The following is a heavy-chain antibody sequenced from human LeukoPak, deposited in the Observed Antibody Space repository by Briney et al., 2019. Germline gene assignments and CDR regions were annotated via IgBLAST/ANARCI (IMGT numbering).Heavy chain of an antibody. CDR3: ASGSVYCSGGSCYWFDP. Sequence: SQTLSLTCAISGDSVSSNSAAWNWIKQSPSRGLEWLGRTYYRSKWYNDYAVSVKSRITINPDTSKNQFSLQLNSVTPEDTAVYYCASGSVYCSGGSCYWFDPWGQGTLVTVSS. V-gene: IGHV6-1*01. J-gene: IGHJ5*02. CDR2: TYYRSKWYN. CDR1: GDSVSSNSAA. D-gene: IGHD2-15*01.